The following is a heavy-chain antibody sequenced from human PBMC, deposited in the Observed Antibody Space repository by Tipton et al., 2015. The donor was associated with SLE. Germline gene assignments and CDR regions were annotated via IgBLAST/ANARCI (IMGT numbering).Heavy chain of an antibody. V-gene: IGHV4-38-2*02. CDR2: IYLCGST. J-gene: IGHJ3*02. CDR3: ARAVARVVYARVRAFDI. CDR1: DFSLSSSHY. Sequence: TLSLTCTVSDFSLSSSHYCGWFRQPPGKGLEGIGTIYLCGSTYYNPPLKSRVSISEDTSRNQFSLNLSSVTAADTAVYYCARAVARVVYARVRAFDIWGQGTLVTVSS. D-gene: IGHD2-8*02.